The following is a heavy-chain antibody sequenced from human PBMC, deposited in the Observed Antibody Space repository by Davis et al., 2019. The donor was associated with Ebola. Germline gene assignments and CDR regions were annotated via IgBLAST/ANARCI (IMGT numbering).Heavy chain of an antibody. CDR3: ARVGTVTTTFDY. Sequence: SETWSPTVALLGSPSVGNYCTWFRQPPGKGLEWIGEINHSGSTNYNPSLKSRVTILLDTYKNQFSLKLSSVTAADKAVYYCARVGTVTTTFDYWGQGTMVTVSS. J-gene: IGHJ4*02. V-gene: IGHV4-34*01. CDR1: GSPSVGNY. D-gene: IGHD4-17*01. CDR2: INHSGST.